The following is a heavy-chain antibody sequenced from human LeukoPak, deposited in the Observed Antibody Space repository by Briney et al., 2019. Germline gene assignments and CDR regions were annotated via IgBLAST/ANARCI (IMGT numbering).Heavy chain of an antibody. CDR3: VRSGYDYDWFDP. CDR1: GYTFTSYY. J-gene: IGHJ5*02. Sequence: ASVKVSCKASGYTFTSYYMHWVRQAPGQGLEWMGRIIAILDTAHYAQKFQGRFTITADKSTTTVYMELSSLRSDDTAVYYCVRSGYDYDWFDPWGQGTLVTVSS. D-gene: IGHD5-12*01. V-gene: IGHV1-69*08. CDR2: IIAILDTA.